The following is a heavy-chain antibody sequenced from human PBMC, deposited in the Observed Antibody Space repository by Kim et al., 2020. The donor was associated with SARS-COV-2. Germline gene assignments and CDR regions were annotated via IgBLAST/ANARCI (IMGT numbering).Heavy chain of an antibody. Sequence: SETLSLTCTVSGGSISGYYWSWIRQPPGKGLEGIGYIYYTGSTNDNPSLRSRVTISIDTSKNQFSLKLESVTAADTAVYYCARDSSTGNDIYFDFWGPGALVTVSS. CDR1: GGSISGYY. V-gene: IGHV4-59*01. CDR2: IYYTGST. J-gene: IGHJ4*02. CDR3: ARDSSTGNDIYFDF. D-gene: IGHD1-1*01.